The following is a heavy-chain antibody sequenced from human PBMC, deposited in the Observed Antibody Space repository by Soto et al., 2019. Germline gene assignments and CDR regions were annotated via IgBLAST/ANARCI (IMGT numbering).Heavy chain of an antibody. D-gene: IGHD1-1*01. J-gene: IGHJ4*02. CDR2: SRNRVNSYTV. CDR1: GFTFSDHY. CDR3: VWSTTGEGCFDY. Sequence: EVQLVESGGGLVQPGGSLRLSCAASGFTFSDHYMDWVRQAPGKGLEWVARSRNRVNSYTVEYAASVKGRLTISRDDSKKSVYLQMNSLKTEDTAVYYCVWSTTGEGCFDYWGQGALVTVSS. V-gene: IGHV3-72*01.